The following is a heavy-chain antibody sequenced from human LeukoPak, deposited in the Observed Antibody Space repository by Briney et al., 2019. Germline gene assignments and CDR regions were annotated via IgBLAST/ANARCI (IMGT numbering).Heavy chain of an antibody. CDR1: GFTFSSYA. CDR2: ISGSGGST. J-gene: IGHJ4*02. D-gene: IGHD1-26*01. V-gene: IGHV3-23*01. CDR3: AKHVVGIEGYFDY. Sequence: PGGSLRLSCAASGFTFSSYAMSWVRQAPGEGLEWVSAISGSGGSTYYADSVKGRFTISRDNSKNTLYLQMNSLRAEDTAVYYCAKHVVGIEGYFDYWGQGTLVTVSS.